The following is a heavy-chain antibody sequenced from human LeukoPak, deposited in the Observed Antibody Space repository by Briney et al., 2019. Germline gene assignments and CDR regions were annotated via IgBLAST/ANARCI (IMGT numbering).Heavy chain of an antibody. CDR3: ARDGLARGIVYMDV. Sequence: GGSLRLSCAASGFTLSSYAMSWVRQAPGKGLEWVSAISGSGGSTYYADSVKGRFTISRDNSKNTLYLQMNSLRAEDTAVYYCARDGLARGIVYMDVWGKGTTVTVSS. CDR1: GFTLSSYA. V-gene: IGHV3-23*01. CDR2: ISGSGGST. J-gene: IGHJ6*03. D-gene: IGHD3-22*01.